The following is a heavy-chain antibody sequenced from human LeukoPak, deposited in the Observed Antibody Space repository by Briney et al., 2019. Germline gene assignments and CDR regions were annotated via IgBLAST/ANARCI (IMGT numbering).Heavy chain of an antibody. CDR1: GFTFSSYA. J-gene: IGHJ4*02. V-gene: IGHV3-23*01. CDR3: AKAPVTTCRGAFCYPFDY. CDR2: ITGSGGRT. Sequence: PGGSLRLSCAASGFTFSSYAMNWVRQAPGKGLEWVSAITGSGGRTYYADSVKGRFTISRDNSKNTLYLQMNSLRAEDTAVYYCAKAPVTTCRGAFCYPFDYWGLGTLVTVSS. D-gene: IGHD2-15*01.